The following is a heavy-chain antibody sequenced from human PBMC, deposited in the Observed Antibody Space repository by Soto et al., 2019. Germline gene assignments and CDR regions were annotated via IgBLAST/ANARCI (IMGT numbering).Heavy chain of an antibody. J-gene: IGHJ4*02. CDR3: ARYGIAAAGIDY. D-gene: IGHD6-13*01. Sequence: SETLSLTCTVSGGSISSSNHYWGWIRQPPGKGLEWIGTIYYSGSTYYNPSLKSRITISEDTSKNQFSLKLSSVTAADTAVYYCARYGIAAAGIDYWGQGTVVTVSS. V-gene: IGHV4-39*01. CDR2: IYYSGST. CDR1: GGSISSSNHY.